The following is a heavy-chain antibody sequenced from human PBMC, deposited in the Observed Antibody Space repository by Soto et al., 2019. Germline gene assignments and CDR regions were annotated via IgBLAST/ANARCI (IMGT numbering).Heavy chain of an antibody. CDR1: GYTFTSNG. CDR2: ISTYNGNT. J-gene: IGHJ4*02. D-gene: IGHD4-17*01. Sequence: QVQLVQSGAEVKKPGTSVKVSCKASGYTFTSNGISWVRQAPGQGLEWMGWISTYNGNTNYAQKLQGRVTMTTDTSTRMAYMELRDLRSDDTAVNDCARDGYGDYGYWGQGSLVTVSS. CDR3: ARDGYGDYGY. V-gene: IGHV1-18*01.